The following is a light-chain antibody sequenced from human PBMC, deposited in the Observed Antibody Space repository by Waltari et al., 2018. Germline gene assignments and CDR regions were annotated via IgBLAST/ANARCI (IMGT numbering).Light chain of an antibody. V-gene: IGKV1-39*01. J-gene: IGKJ2*01. Sequence: DIKMTQSPSSLSASVGDTVTITCRASQSVSRYLNWYQQRPGEAPNLLIYTASNLQGGVPSTFSGSGSGTDFTLTIDSLQPEDFATYYCQQSDGIPFTFGQGTKLEVK. CDR3: QQSDGIPFT. CDR1: QSVSRY. CDR2: TAS.